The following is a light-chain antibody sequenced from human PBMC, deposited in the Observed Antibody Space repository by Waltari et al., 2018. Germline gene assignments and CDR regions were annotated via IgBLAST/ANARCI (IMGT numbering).Light chain of an antibody. CDR2: GAS. V-gene: IGKV3-20*01. J-gene: IGKJ1*01. Sequence: SVRASQSVGRTLAWYQQKTGQAPRLLIYGASNRATGIPDRFSGSGSGTEFSFTISRLDPEDFAVYDCQHYVRLPATFGQGTKVEMK. CDR1: QSVGRT. CDR3: QHYVRLPAT.